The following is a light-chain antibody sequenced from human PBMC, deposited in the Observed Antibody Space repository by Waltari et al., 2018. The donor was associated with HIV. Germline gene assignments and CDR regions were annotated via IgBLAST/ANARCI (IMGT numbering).Light chain of an antibody. CDR3: QQFFTTPYT. Sequence: DIVMTQSPDSLAVSLGERATINCKSSQSILYSSNNKNYLAWFQQKPGQPPKLVIHWASTRESGVPDRFSGSGSGTDFTLTISSLQAEDVAVYYCQQFFTTPYTFGQGTKLEIK. J-gene: IGKJ2*01. CDR2: WAS. V-gene: IGKV4-1*01. CDR1: QSILYSSNNKNY.